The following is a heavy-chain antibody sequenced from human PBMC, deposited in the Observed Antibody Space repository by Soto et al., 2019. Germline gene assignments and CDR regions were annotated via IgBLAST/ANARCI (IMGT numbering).Heavy chain of an antibody. V-gene: IGHV3-23*01. Sequence: EVQLLESGGGSVQPGGSLRLSCAASGFTFSSDVMSWVRQAPGKGLEWVSGLSGCGDNTYYADSARGRTTISRDNSKNAPKAQMMCLSDEYTCLYYCADVWSVAGQGPGAFDYWGQGTLGSVSS. J-gene: IGHJ4*02. CDR3: ADVWSVAGQGPGAFDY. CDR2: LSGCGDNT. D-gene: IGHD6-19*01. CDR1: GFTFSSDV.